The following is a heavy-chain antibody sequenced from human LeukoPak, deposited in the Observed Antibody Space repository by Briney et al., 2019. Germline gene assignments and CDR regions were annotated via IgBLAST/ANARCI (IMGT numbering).Heavy chain of an antibody. J-gene: IGHJ4*02. V-gene: IGHV3-30*04. CDR2: ISYDGSKK. CDR3: ARNFRDGYNNGFDC. Sequence: GGSLRLSCAASGFTFSSYSMHWVRQAPGKGLEWVTIISYDGSKKCYADYVKGRFTISRDNSKNTLYLQMNSLRAEDTAVYYCARNFRDGYNNGFDCWGQGTLVTVSS. D-gene: IGHD5-24*01. CDR1: GFTFSSYS.